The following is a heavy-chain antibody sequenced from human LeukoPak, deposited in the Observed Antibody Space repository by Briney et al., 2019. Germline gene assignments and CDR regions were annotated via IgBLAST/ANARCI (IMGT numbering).Heavy chain of an antibody. CDR1: GFTFDDYA. D-gene: IGHD1-26*01. Sequence: PGRSLRLSCAASGFTFDDYAMHWVRRAPGKGLEWVSGISWNSGSIGYADSVKGRFTISRDNAKNSLYLQMNSLRAEDTALYYCAKDIVETSGSYSYFDYWGQGTLVTVSS. CDR2: ISWNSGSI. CDR3: AKDIVETSGSYSYFDY. V-gene: IGHV3-9*01. J-gene: IGHJ4*02.